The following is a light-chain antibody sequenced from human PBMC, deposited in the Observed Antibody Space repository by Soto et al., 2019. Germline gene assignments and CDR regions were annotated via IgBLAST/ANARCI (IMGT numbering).Light chain of an antibody. CDR2: EVS. V-gene: IGLV2-14*01. CDR3: SSYTSRSTFCV. Sequence: QSALTQPASVSGSPGQSITISCTGTSSDVGGYHYVCWYQQHPGKAPKLMISEVSNRPSGVSNRFSGSKSGNTASLTISGLQAEDEADYYCSSYTSRSTFCVFGGGTKRTVL. CDR1: SSDVGGYHY. J-gene: IGLJ3*02.